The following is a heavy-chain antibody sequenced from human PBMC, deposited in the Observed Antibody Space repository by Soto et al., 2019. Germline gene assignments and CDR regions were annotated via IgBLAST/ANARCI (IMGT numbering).Heavy chain of an antibody. V-gene: IGHV3-11*06. J-gene: IGHJ6*02. Sequence: QVQLVESGGGLVKPGGSLRLSCAASGFTFSDYYMSWIRQAPGKGLEWVSYISSSSSYTNYADSVKGRFTISRDNAKNSLYLQMNSLRAEDSAVFYCARDDIRSYGGSYYYGMDVCGQGTTVTVSS. CDR1: GFTFSDYY. CDR3: ARDDIRSYGGSYYYGMDV. CDR2: ISSSSSYT. D-gene: IGHD1-26*01.